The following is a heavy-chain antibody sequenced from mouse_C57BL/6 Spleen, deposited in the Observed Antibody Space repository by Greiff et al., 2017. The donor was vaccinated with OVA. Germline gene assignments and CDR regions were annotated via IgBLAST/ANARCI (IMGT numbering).Heavy chain of an antibody. CDR3: ARGYYGSSYLSYAMDY. V-gene: IGHV1-55*01. CDR1: GYTFTSYW. J-gene: IGHJ4*01. CDR2: FYPGSGST. D-gene: IGHD1-1*01. Sequence: VQLQQPGAELVKPGASVKMSCKASGYTFTSYWITWVKQRPGQGLEWIGDFYPGSGSTNYNEKFKSKATLTVDTSSSTAYMQLSSLTSEDSAVYYCARGYYGSSYLSYAMDYWGQGTSVTVSS.